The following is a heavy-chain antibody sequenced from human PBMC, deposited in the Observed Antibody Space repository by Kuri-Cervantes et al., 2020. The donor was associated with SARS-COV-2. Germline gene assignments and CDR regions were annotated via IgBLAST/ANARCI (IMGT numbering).Heavy chain of an antibody. V-gene: IGHV3-30*02. J-gene: IGHJ4*02. CDR3: ARDCSTXLCTSFDY. D-gene: IGHD2/OR15-2a*01. CDR1: GFTFSNYG. CDR2: IRYDGSET. Sequence: GGSLRXXCVASGFTFSNYGMHWVRQAPGKGLEWVAYIRYDGSETYYADSVKGRLXIPRDNSXNSLYVQMDSPTPEDTAXXYCARDCSTXLCTSFDYWGQGTLVTVSS.